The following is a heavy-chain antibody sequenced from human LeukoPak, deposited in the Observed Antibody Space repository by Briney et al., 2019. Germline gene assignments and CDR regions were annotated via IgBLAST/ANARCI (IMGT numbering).Heavy chain of an antibody. D-gene: IGHD1-20*01. CDR1: GFTFSSYG. J-gene: IGHJ4*02. Sequence: GRSLRLSCAASGFTFSSYGMHWVRQAPGKGLEWVAVTSYDENEYYVDSVKGRFTISRDNSKNTLYLQMNSLRAEDTAVYYCAKAAGKYNWNPDSWGQGTLVTVSS. CDR3: AKAAGKYNWNPDS. CDR2: TSYDENE. V-gene: IGHV3-30*18.